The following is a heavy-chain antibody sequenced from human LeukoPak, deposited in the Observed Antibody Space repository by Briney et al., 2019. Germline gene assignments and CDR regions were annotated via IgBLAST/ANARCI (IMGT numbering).Heavy chain of an antibody. CDR1: GFTFSSYG. Sequence: GGSLRLSCAASGFTFSSYGMHWVRQAPGKGPEWVAVISYDGSNKYYADSVKGRFTISRDNSRNTLYLQMNSLRAEDTAVYYCAKDAHYELDYWGQGTLVTVSS. CDR2: ISYDGSNK. V-gene: IGHV3-30*18. J-gene: IGHJ4*02. D-gene: IGHD3-3*01. CDR3: AKDAHYELDY.